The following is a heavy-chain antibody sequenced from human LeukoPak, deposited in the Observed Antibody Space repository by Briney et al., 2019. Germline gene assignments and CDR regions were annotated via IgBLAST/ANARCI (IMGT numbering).Heavy chain of an antibody. J-gene: IGHJ6*02. CDR2: INPNSGGT. CDR1: GYTFTGYY. Sequence: VASVKVSCKASGYTFTGYYMHWVRQATGQGLEWMGWINPNSGGTNYAQKFQGRVTMTRDTSISTAYMELSRLRSDDTAVYYCARGELSVSHNLMDVWGQGTTVTVSS. D-gene: IGHD1-26*01. V-gene: IGHV1-2*02. CDR3: ARGELSVSHNLMDV.